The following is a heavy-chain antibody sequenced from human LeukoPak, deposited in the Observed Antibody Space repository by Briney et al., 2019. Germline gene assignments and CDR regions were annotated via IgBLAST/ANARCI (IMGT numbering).Heavy chain of an antibody. D-gene: IGHD5-12*01. CDR1: GYTFTGYY. Sequence: ASVKVSXKASGYTFTGYYMHWVRQAPGQGLEWMGWINPNSGGTNYAQKFQGRVTMTRDTSISTAYMELSRLRSDDTAVYYCARDMVANGEQNYWGQGTLVTVSS. CDR3: ARDMVANGEQNY. J-gene: IGHJ4*02. V-gene: IGHV1-2*02. CDR2: INPNSGGT.